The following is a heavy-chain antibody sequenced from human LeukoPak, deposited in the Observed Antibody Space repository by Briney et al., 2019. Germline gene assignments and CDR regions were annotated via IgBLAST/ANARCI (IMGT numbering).Heavy chain of an antibody. CDR3: ATYGSGSYPYYYYYMDV. CDR1: GFTFSSYG. V-gene: IGHV3-30*02. D-gene: IGHD3-10*01. CDR2: IRYDGSNK. J-gene: IGHJ6*03. Sequence: PGGSLRLSCAASGFTFSSYGMHWVRQAPGKGLEWVAFIRYDGSNKYYADSVKGRFTISRDNSKNTLYLQMNSLRAEDTAVYYCATYGSGSYPYYYYYMDVWGKGTTVTVSS.